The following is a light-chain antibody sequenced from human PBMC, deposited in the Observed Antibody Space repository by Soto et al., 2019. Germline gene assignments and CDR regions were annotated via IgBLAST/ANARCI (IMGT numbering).Light chain of an antibody. J-gene: IGKJ4*01. CDR3: HQHSNWPLT. V-gene: IGKV3-11*01. CDR2: DAS. CDR1: QSVSRY. Sequence: EIVLTQSPATLSLSPGERATLSCRASQSVSRYLSWYQQKPGQAPRLLIYDASNRATDIPARFSGSGSGTDFTLTISSLEPEDFAVYFCHQHSNWPLTFGGGTKVEIK.